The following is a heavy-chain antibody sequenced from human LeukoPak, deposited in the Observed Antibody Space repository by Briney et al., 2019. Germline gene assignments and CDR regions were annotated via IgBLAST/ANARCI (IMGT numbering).Heavy chain of an antibody. Sequence: ASVKVFCKASGYTFTSYGISWVRQAPGQGLEWMGWISAYNGNTNYAQKLQGRVTMTTDTSTSTAYMELRSLRSDDTAVYYCARGVPYDSSGYYWFDYFDYWGQGTLVTVSS. CDR1: GYTFTSYG. CDR3: ARGVPYDSSGYYWFDYFDY. D-gene: IGHD3-22*01. V-gene: IGHV1-18*01. CDR2: ISAYNGNT. J-gene: IGHJ4*02.